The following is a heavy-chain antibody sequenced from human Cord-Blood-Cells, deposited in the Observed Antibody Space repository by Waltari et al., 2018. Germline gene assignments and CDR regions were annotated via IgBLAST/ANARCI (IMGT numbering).Heavy chain of an antibody. CDR2: MKPNSGNK. J-gene: IGHJ4*02. CDR1: GYTFTSYD. Sequence: QVQLVQSGAEVKKPGASVKVSCKASGYTFTSYDINWVRQATGQGLEWMGWMKPNSGNKGDAEEVQGRVTMTRSTSISTAYMELSSLRSEDTAVYYCARAQFTVTHDYWGQGTLVTVSS. D-gene: IGHD4-17*01. V-gene: IGHV1-8*01. CDR3: ARAQFTVTHDY.